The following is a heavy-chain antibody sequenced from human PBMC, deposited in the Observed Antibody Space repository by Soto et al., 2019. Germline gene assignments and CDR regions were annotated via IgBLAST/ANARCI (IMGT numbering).Heavy chain of an antibody. CDR1: GYSFTTYW. CDR2: IFPADSDT. Sequence: GESLKISCNASGYSFTTYWIGWVRQMPWKGLEWMGIIFPADSDTRYSPSFQGQVTISGDKSISTAYLQWSSLKVSDTAMYYCARHLNPYYHSYGMDVWGQGTTVTVSS. J-gene: IGHJ6*02. CDR3: ARHLNPYYHSYGMDV. V-gene: IGHV5-51*01.